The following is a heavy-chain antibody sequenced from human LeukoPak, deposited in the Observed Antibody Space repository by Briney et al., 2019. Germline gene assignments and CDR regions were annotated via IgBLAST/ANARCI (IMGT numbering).Heavy chain of an antibody. D-gene: IGHD1-1*01. CDR1: GFTFDDYG. CDR3: ARDQDWNDVFDY. CDR2: INWNGGST. V-gene: IGHV3-20*04. J-gene: IGHJ4*02. Sequence: GGSLRLSCAASGFTFDDYGMSWVRQAPGKGLEWVSGINWNGGSTGYADSVKGRFTISRDNSKNTLYLQMNSLRAEDTAVYYCARDQDWNDVFDYWGQGTLVTVSS.